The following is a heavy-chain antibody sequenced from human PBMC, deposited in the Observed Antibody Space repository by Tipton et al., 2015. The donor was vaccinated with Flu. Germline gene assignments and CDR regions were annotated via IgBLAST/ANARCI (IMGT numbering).Heavy chain of an antibody. CDR2: IYTSGST. Sequence: TLSLTCTVSGGSISSGSYYWSWIRQPAGKGLEWIGRIYTSGSTNYNPSLKSRVTISVDTSKSQFSLKLSSVTAADTAVYYCARGGPRFDPWGQGTLVTVSS. V-gene: IGHV4-61*02. J-gene: IGHJ5*02. CDR1: GGSISSGSYY. CDR3: ARGGPRFDP.